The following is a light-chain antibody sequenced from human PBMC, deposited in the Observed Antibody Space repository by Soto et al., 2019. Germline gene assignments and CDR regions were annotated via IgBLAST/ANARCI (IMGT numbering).Light chain of an antibody. CDR2: VAS. CDR1: QSVSSN. J-gene: IGKJ4*01. V-gene: IGKV3-15*01. CDR3: QQYTNWPLT. Sequence: EVVMTQSPVTLSLSPGERATLSCRASQSVSSNLARYQQKPGQAPRLLIYVASTRATGIPARFSGSGSGTEFTLTISSLQSEDSAVYYCQQYTNWPLTFGGGTKVDIK.